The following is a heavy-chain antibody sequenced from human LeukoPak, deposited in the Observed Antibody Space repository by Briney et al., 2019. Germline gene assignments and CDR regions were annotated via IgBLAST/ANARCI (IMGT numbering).Heavy chain of an antibody. CDR2: ISYDGSNK. D-gene: IGHD6-19*01. CDR3: ASLSAVAGTSVIDY. Sequence: GGSLRLSCAASGFTFSSYAMHWVRQAPGKWLEWVAVISYDGSNKYYADSVKGRFTISRDNSKNTLYLQMNSLRAEDTAVYYCASLSAVAGTSVIDYWGQGTLVTVSS. V-gene: IGHV3-30-3*01. CDR1: GFTFSSYA. J-gene: IGHJ4*02.